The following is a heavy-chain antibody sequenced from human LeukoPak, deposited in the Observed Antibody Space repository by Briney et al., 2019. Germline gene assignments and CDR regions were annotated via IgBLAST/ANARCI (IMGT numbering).Heavy chain of an antibody. Sequence: ASVKVSCKASGYTFTSYGFSWVRQAPGKGLEWMGWISAYNGNTNYAQKLQGRVTMTTDTSTSTAYMELRSLRSDDTAVYYCARATGYSSGWSPAYYFDYWGQGTLVTVSS. D-gene: IGHD6-19*01. CDR2: ISAYNGNT. CDR3: ARATGYSSGWSPAYYFDY. V-gene: IGHV1-18*01. CDR1: GYTFTSYG. J-gene: IGHJ4*02.